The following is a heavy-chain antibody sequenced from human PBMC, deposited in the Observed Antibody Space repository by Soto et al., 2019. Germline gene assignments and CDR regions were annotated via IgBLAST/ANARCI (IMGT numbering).Heavy chain of an antibody. D-gene: IGHD3-10*01. CDR3: ARHDTYYYGSGSYAWLDP. V-gene: IGHV4-39*01. Sequence: QLQLQESGPGLVKPSETLSLTCTVSGGSISSSSYYWGWIRQPPGKGLEWIGSIYYSGSTYYNPSLKSRVTISVDTSKNQFSLKLSSVTAADTAVYYCARHDTYYYGSGSYAWLDPWGQGTLVTVSS. CDR1: GGSISSSSYY. J-gene: IGHJ5*02. CDR2: IYYSGST.